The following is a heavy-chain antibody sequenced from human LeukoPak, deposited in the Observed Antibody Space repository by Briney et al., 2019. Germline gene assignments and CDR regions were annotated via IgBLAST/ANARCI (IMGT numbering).Heavy chain of an antibody. Sequence: TGGSLRLSCAASGFTFSSYWMHWVRQAPGKGLVWVSLIDSGLSSTIYADSVKGRFTISRDNAKNTLYLQMNSLRADDTAVYYCTRGRYYSDYWGQGTLVTVSS. CDR1: GFTFSSYW. CDR2: IDSGLSST. J-gene: IGHJ4*02. V-gene: IGHV3-74*01. CDR3: TRGRYYSDY. D-gene: IGHD4-17*01.